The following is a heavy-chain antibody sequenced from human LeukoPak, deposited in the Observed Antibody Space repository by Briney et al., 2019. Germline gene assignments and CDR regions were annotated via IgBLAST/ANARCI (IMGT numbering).Heavy chain of an antibody. CDR3: AKEPRITMVRGVPDGY. CDR2: ISGSGGST. CDR1: GFTFSSYA. Sequence: GGSLRLSCAASGFTFSSYAMSWVRQAPGKGLEWVSAISGSGGSTYYADSVKGRFTISRDNSKSTLYLQMNSLRAGDTAVYYCAKEPRITMVRGVPDGYWGQGTLVTVSS. J-gene: IGHJ4*02. V-gene: IGHV3-23*01. D-gene: IGHD3-10*01.